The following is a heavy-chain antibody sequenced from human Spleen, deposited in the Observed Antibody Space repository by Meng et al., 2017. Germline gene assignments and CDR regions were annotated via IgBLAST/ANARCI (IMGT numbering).Heavy chain of an antibody. D-gene: IGHD6-13*01. CDR2: IYYGGST. CDR1: GCSKSSSSSS. J-gene: IGHJ4*02. V-gene: IGHV4-39*07. CDR3: ARILIAATGKFDY. Sequence: LHESGPGIVKPSCTLSRTCTFSGCSKSSSSSSWGWVRQPPGKGLEWIGDIYYGGSTYYNPSLKSRVTMSVDTSKNQFSLKLSSVTAADTAVYYCARILIAATGKFDYWGQGILVTVSS.